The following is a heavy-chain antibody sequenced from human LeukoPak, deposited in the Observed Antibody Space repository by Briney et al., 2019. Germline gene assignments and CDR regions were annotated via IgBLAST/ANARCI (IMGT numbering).Heavy chain of an antibody. D-gene: IGHD2-2*01. CDR1: GYTFTSYG. Sequence: ASVKVSCKASGYTFTSYGISWMRQAPGQGLEWMGWISAYNGNTNYAQKLQGRVTMTTDTSTSTAYMELRSLRSDDTAVYYCARELGGYCSSTSCQKPYYYYMDVWGKGTTVTVSS. V-gene: IGHV1-18*01. CDR3: ARELGGYCSSTSCQKPYYYYMDV. CDR2: ISAYNGNT. J-gene: IGHJ6*03.